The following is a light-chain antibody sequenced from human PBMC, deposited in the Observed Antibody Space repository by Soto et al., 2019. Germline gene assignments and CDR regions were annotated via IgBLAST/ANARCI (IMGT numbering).Light chain of an antibody. Sequence: QSALTQPASVSGSPGQSITISCTGTSSDVGSYNLVSWYQQHPGKAPKLMVYEGSKRPSGVSNRFSGSKSGNTASPTISGLQAEDEADYYCCSYAGSSTFYVFGNGTKVTVL. CDR2: EGS. V-gene: IGLV2-23*01. CDR3: CSYAGSSTFYV. CDR1: SSDVGSYNL. J-gene: IGLJ1*01.